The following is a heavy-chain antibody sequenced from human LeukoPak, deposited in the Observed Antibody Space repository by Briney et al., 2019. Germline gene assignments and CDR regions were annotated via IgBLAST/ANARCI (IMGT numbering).Heavy chain of an antibody. CDR1: GGSISSSSYY. CDR2: IYYSGST. CDR3: ARLGPAGIFDYYYSMDV. V-gene: IGHV4-39*07. J-gene: IGHJ6*03. D-gene: IGHD6-13*01. Sequence: PSETLSLTCTVSGGSISSSSYYWGWIRQPPGKGLEWIGSIYYSGSTYYNPSLKSRVTISVDTSKNQFSLKLSSVTAADTAVYYCARLGPAGIFDYYYSMDVWGKGSTVTVSS.